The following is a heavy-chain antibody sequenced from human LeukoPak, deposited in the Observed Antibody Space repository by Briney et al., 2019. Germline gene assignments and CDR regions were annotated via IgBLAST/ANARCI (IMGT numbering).Heavy chain of an antibody. CDR3: ARVPLMDSSGWGTYYFDY. J-gene: IGHJ4*02. V-gene: IGHV3-33*01. CDR1: GFTFSSYG. Sequence: PGGSLRLSCAASGFTFSSYGMHWVRQAPGKGLEWVAVIWYDGSNKYYADSVKGRFTISRDNAKNSLYLQVNSLRAEDTAVYYCARVPLMDSSGWGTYYFDYWGQGTLVTVSS. D-gene: IGHD6-19*01. CDR2: IWYDGSNK.